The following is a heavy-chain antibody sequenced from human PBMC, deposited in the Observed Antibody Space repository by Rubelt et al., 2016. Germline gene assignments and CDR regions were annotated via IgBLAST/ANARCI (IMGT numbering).Heavy chain of an antibody. CDR1: GGSITSYY. V-gene: IGHV4-4*08. J-gene: IGHJ3*02. Sequence: QVQLQESGPGLVKPSETLSLTCSVSGGSITSYYWSWIRQPPGKGLEWIGYIFHSGSPNYNPSLKTRVTISVDTSKNQFSLKLGFGTAAETAVYYCARIGGSTIPLSAFDIWGQGTMVTVSS. CDR3: ARIGGSTIPLSAFDI. CDR2: IFHSGSP. D-gene: IGHD3-9*01.